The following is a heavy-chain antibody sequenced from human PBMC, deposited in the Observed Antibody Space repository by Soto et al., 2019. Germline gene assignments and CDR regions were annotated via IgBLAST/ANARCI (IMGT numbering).Heavy chain of an antibody. Sequence: SETLSLTCNMSGDSYSISTYSWSWIRQPPGKSLQWIGFIYQSGVTSYNPSLASRVSISLDRSNNQCSLKLKSVTAADTAVYFCTGMPYTSGLRFDPWGPGTLVTVSS. CDR3: TGMPYTSGLRFDP. V-gene: IGHV4-30-2*01. CDR1: GDSYSISTYS. D-gene: IGHD6-19*01. CDR2: IYQSGVT. J-gene: IGHJ5*02.